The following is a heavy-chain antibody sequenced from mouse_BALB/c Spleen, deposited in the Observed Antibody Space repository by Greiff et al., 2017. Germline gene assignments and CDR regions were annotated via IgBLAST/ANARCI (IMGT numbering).Heavy chain of an antibody. V-gene: IGHV1-5*01. D-gene: IGHD1-1*01. CDR1: GYTFTSYW. CDR3: TRVVVAPDY. Sequence: VQLKESGTVLARPGASVKMSCKASGYTFTSYWMHWVKQRPGQGLEWIGAIYPGNSDTSYNQKFKGQAKLTAVTSTSTAYMELSSLTNEDSAVYYCTRVVVAPDYWGQGTTLTVSS. J-gene: IGHJ2*01. CDR2: IYPGNSDT.